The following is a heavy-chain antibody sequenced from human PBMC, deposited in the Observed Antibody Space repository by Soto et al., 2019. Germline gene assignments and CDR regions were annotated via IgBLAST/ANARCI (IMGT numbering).Heavy chain of an antibody. Sequence: QVQLQQSGPGLVKPSQTLSLTCAISGDSVSSNGAAWHWIRQSPSIGLECLGRTYYRSKWYNDYAVSVKSRITIKPATSKSQFSLQLNSVPPEDTAVYYCARDKHDYFNRGIGFDTWGQGILVTVSS. V-gene: IGHV6-1*02. CDR3: ARDKHDYFNRGIGFDT. D-gene: IGHD4-17*01. CDR2: TYYRSKWYN. CDR1: GDSVSSNGAA. J-gene: IGHJ5*02.